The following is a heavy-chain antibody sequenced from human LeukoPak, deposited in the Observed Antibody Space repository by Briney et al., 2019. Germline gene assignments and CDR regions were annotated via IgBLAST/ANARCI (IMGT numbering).Heavy chain of an antibody. CDR1: GFTFDDYA. J-gene: IGHJ4*02. CDR3: ARAPLTDYGDYGRNYFDY. D-gene: IGHD4-17*01. V-gene: IGHV3-9*01. CDR2: ISWNSGSI. Sequence: GGSLRLSCAASGFTFDDYAMHWVRQAPGKGLEWVSGISWNSGSIGYADSVKGRFTISRDNAKNSLYLQMNSLTAEDTAFYYCARAPLTDYGDYGRNYFDYWGQGILVTVSS.